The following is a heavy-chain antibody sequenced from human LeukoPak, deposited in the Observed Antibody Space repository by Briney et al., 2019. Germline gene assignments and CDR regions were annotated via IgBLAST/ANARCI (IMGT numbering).Heavy chain of an antibody. CDR1: GFTLSSHW. V-gene: IGHV3-7*05. CDR2: IKQDGSEK. D-gene: IGHD6-19*01. Sequence: PGGSLRLSCAASGFTLSSHWMSWVPQAPGKGLEWVANIKQDGSEKYYADSVRGRFTISRDNAKSSLYLQMNSLTAEDTAIYYCARESAGGPDYWGQGTLVTVSS. CDR3: ARESAGGPDY. J-gene: IGHJ4*02.